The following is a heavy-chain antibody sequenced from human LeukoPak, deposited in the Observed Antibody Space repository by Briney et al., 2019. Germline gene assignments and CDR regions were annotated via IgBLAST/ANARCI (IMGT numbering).Heavy chain of an antibody. D-gene: IGHD1-26*01. Sequence: SETLSLTCTVSGGSISSSSYYWGWIRQPPGKGLEWIGSIYYSGSTYYNPSLKSRVTISVDTSKNQFSLKLSSVTAADTAVYYCARDSGSYWEYYFDYWGQGTLVTVSS. J-gene: IGHJ4*02. CDR2: IYYSGST. CDR1: GGSISSSSYY. CDR3: ARDSGSYWEYYFDY. V-gene: IGHV4-39*02.